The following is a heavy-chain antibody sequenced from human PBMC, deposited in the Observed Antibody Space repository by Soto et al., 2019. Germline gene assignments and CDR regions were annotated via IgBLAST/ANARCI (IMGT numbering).Heavy chain of an antibody. Sequence: PGGSLRLSCAASGFTFSGDSMNWVRQAPGKGLEWVSSISSSSSYIYYADSVKGRFTISRDNAKNSLYLQMNSLRAEDTAVYYCATIITIVGVATRDYWGQGTLVTVS. CDR1: GFTFSGDS. V-gene: IGHV3-21*01. J-gene: IGHJ4*02. CDR2: ISSSSSYI. D-gene: IGHD3-3*01. CDR3: ATIITIVGVATRDY.